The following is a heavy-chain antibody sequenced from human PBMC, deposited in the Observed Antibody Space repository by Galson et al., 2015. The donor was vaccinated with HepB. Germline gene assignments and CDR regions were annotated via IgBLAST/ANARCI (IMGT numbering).Heavy chain of an antibody. V-gene: IGHV3-30*18. CDR2: VSHDRSNQ. J-gene: IGHJ4*02. CDR3: AKQTSLLTSGFDC. Sequence: SLRLSCAASGFTFSTYGMHWVRQAPGKGLEWVAVVSHDRSNQYYADSVKGRFTISRDNSKNTLYLQMNSLRADDTAVYYCAKQTSLLTSGFDCWGQGTLVTVSS. D-gene: IGHD1-14*01. CDR1: GFTFSTYG.